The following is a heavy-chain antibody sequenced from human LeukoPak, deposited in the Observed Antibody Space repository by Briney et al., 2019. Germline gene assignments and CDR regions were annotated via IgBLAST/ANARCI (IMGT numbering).Heavy chain of an antibody. J-gene: IGHJ5*02. D-gene: IGHD3-9*01. Sequence: GGSLRLSCAASGFTFSSYAMSWVRQAPGKGLEWVSAISGSGGSTYYADSVKGRFTISRDNSKNTLYLQMNSLRAEDTAVYYCAKCSYDMLTGYPIWFDPWGQGTLVTVSS. CDR1: GFTFSSYA. CDR3: AKCSYDMLTGYPIWFDP. CDR2: ISGSGGST. V-gene: IGHV3-23*01.